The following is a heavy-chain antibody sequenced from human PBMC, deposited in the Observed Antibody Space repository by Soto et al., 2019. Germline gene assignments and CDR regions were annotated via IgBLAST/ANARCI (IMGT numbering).Heavy chain of an antibody. CDR3: ARGYYDYVWGSYRHPFDY. D-gene: IGHD3-16*02. CDR1: GYTFTSYA. J-gene: IGHJ4*02. Sequence: RASVKVSCKASGYTFTSYAMHWVRQAPGQRLEWMGWINAGNGNTKYSQKFQGRVTITRDTSASTAYMELSSLRSEDTAVYYCARGYYDYVWGSYRHPFDYWGQGTLVTVSS. CDR2: INAGNGNT. V-gene: IGHV1-3*01.